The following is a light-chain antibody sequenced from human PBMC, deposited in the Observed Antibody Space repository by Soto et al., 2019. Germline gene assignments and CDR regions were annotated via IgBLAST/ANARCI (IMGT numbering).Light chain of an antibody. V-gene: IGKV1-27*01. Sequence: DIQMTQSPPSLSASVGDRVTITCRASQGISSYLAWYQQRPGKVPKVLIYAASTLHSGVPSRFSGSGSGTDFTLTISNVQPEDVATYYCQNYYNAPETFGQGTKV. CDR2: AAS. CDR1: QGISSY. J-gene: IGKJ1*01. CDR3: QNYYNAPET.